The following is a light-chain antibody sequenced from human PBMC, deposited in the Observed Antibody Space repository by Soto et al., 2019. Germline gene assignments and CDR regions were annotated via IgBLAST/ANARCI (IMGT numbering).Light chain of an antibody. V-gene: IGKV1-8*01. CDR3: QQYYSYPTT. J-gene: IGKJ1*01. Sequence: AIRMTQSPSSFSASTGDRVTITCRASQGISSYLAWYQQKPGKAPKLLIYAASTLQSGVPSRVSGSGSGTDFTLTISCLQSEDFATYDCQQYYSYPTTFGQGTKVEIK. CDR2: AAS. CDR1: QGISSY.